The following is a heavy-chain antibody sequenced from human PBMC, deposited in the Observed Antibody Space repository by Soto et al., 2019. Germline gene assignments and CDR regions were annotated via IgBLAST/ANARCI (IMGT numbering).Heavy chain of an antibody. CDR3: PTDLGYDSSGYYYARSFDY. CDR2: ISGSGGST. D-gene: IGHD3-22*01. J-gene: IGHJ4*02. CDR1: GFTFSSYA. Sequence: GGSLRLSCAASGFTFSSYAMSWVRQAPGKGLEWVSAISGSGGSTYYADSVKGRFTISRDNSKNTLYLQMNSLRAEDTAVYYCPTDLGYDSSGYYYARSFDYWGQGTLVTVSS. V-gene: IGHV3-23*01.